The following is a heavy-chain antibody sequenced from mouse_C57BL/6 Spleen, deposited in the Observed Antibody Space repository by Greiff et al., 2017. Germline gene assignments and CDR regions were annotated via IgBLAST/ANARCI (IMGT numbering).Heavy chain of an antibody. CDR2: IWSDGST. CDR3: ARHGNYSFDY. CDR1: GFSLTSYG. D-gene: IGHD2-1*01. Sequence: VKLMESGPGLVAPSPSLSITCTVSGFSLTSYGVHWVRQPPGKGLEWLVVIWSDGSTTYNSALQSRLSISKDNSKSQVFLKMNSLQTDDTAMYYCARHGNYSFDYWGQGTTLTVSS. J-gene: IGHJ2*01. V-gene: IGHV2-6-1*01.